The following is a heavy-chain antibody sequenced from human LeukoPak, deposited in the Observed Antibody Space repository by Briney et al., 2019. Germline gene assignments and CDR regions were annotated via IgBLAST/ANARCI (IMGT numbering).Heavy chain of an antibody. J-gene: IGHJ4*02. V-gene: IGHV3-30*02. CDR3: ARESGGGYHSEGPKL. CDR2: VRQDGSNE. CDR1: GFLLIVYG. Sequence: GGPLRLFFGPSGFLLIVYGMHEPRHAPGKGLEGLAFVRQDGSNEYYADSVKGRFSISRDKSKNTLYLQMRSLRGEDTAVYSCARESGGGYHSEGPKLWGLGTLVTVSA. D-gene: IGHD2-21*02.